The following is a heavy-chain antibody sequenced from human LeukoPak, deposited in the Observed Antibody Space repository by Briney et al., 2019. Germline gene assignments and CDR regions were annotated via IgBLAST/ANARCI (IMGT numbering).Heavy chain of an antibody. CDR1: GYTFTSYY. J-gene: IGHJ4*02. D-gene: IGHD3-10*01. CDR2: INPSGGST. V-gene: IGHV1-46*01. Sequence: GASVKVSCKASGYTFTSYYMHWVRQAPGQGLEWMGIINPSGGSTSYAQKFQGRVTMTRDTSTSTVYMELSSLRSEDTAVYYCARSLTRGPISGGFDYWGQGTLVTVSS. CDR3: ARSLTRGPISGGFDY.